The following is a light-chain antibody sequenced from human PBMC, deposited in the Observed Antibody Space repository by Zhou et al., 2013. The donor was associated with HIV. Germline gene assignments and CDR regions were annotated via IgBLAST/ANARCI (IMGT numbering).Light chain of an antibody. CDR3: QKYNSAPRT. V-gene: IGKV1-27*01. Sequence: DIQMTQYPSSLSASVGDRVTITCRASQAIGNFLAWYQQKPGKAPSLLIYAASTLQSRVPSRFSGSGSGTDFTLTISGLQPEDVGTYYCQKYNSAPRTFGPGTTVEI. CDR2: AAS. J-gene: IGKJ1*01. CDR1: QAIGNF.